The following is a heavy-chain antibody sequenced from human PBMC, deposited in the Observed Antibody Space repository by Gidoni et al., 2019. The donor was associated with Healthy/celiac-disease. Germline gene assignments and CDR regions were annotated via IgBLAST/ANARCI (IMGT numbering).Heavy chain of an antibody. CDR1: GFTFSRYA. J-gene: IGHJ1*01. CDR3: AKDGCSSTSCYTSSFGEYFQH. CDR2: ISGSGGST. D-gene: IGHD2-2*02. Sequence: EVQLLESGGGLVQPGGSLSLSCAASGFTFSRYAMSWVRQAPGKGLEWVSAISGSGGSTYYADSVKGRFTISRDNSKNTLYLQMNSLRAEDTAVYYGAKDGCSSTSCYTSSFGEYFQHWGQGTLVTVSS. V-gene: IGHV3-23*01.